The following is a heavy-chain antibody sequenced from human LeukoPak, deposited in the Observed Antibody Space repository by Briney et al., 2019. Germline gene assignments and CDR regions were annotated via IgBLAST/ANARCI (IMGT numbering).Heavy chain of an antibody. Sequence: PGGSLRLSCAASGFTFSSYSMNWVRQAPGKGLEWVSSISSSSSYIYYADSVKGRFTISRDNAKNSLYLQMNSLRAEDTAVYCCARISIHDAFDIWGQGTMVTVSS. D-gene: IGHD6-6*01. CDR2: ISSSSSYI. J-gene: IGHJ3*02. CDR3: ARISIHDAFDI. CDR1: GFTFSSYS. V-gene: IGHV3-21*01.